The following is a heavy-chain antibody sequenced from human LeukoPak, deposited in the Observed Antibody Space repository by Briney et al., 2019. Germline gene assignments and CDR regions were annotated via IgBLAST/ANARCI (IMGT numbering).Heavy chain of an antibody. CDR1: GGSISSYY. V-gene: IGHV4-59*01. D-gene: IGHD3-22*01. Sequence: SETLSLTCTVSGGSISSYYWSWIRQPPGKGLEWIGYIYYSGSTNYNPSLKSRVTISVDTSKNQFSLKLSSVTAADTAVYYCARSVTDYYDSSGPIDYWGQGTLVTVSS. CDR2: IYYSGST. CDR3: ARSVTDYYDSSGPIDY. J-gene: IGHJ4*02.